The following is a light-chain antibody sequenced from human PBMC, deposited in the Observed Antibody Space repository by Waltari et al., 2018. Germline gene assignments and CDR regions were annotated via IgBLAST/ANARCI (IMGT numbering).Light chain of an antibody. CDR1: NSDLGHYYL. CDR3: CSYAGSGTYV. Sequence: QSALTQPASVSGTPGQSITTSCTGTNSDLGHYYLSSWYQHHPGEAPTLMICEVIKRPSGVSNRFSGSKSGNTASLTISGLQAEDEADYYCCSYAGSGTYVFGTGTKVTVL. CDR2: EVI. J-gene: IGLJ1*01. V-gene: IGLV2-23*02.